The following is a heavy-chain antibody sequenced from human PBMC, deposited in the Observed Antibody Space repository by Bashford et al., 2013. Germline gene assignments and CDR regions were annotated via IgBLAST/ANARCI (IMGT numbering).Heavy chain of an antibody. J-gene: IGHJ4*02. CDR1: GFTFGSYG. Sequence: GGSLRLSCAASGFTFGSYGMHWVRQAPGKGLEWVAVIWYDGSNKIYADSVKGRFTISRDNSKNTLYLHLNSLRVDDTAVYYCVRDVGEDLRFDYWGQGTLVTVSS. V-gene: IGHV3-33*01. D-gene: IGHD2-15*01. CDR3: VRDVGEDLRFDY. CDR2: IWYDGSNK.